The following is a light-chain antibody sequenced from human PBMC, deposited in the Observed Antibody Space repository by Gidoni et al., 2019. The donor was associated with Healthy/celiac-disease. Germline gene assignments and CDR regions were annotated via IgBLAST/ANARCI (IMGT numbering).Light chain of an antibody. V-gene: IGKV1-9*01. Sequence: DIQLTQSPSFLSASVGDRVTITCRASQGISSYLAWYQQKPGKAPKLLIYAASTLQSGVPSRFSGSGSVTEFPLTMSSLQPEDFATYYCQQLNSYPRTFGPGTKVDIK. CDR3: QQLNSYPRT. J-gene: IGKJ3*01. CDR1: QGISSY. CDR2: AAS.